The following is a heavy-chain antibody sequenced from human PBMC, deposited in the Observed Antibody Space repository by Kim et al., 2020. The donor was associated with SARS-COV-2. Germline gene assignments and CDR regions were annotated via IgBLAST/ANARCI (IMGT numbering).Heavy chain of an antibody. D-gene: IGHD4-17*01. V-gene: IGHV4-34*01. CDR1: GGSFSGNY. Sequence: SETLSLTCAVYGGSFSGNYWSWIRQPPGKGLEWIGEINHSGSTNYNPSLKSRVTISVDTSKNQFSLKLSSVTAADTAVYYCARGRAVTTFFYYYYGMDVWGQGTTVTVSS. CDR2: INHSGST. CDR3: ARGRAVTTFFYYYYGMDV. J-gene: IGHJ6*02.